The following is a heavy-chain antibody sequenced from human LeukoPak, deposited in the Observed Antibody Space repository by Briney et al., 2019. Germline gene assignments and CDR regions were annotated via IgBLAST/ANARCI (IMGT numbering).Heavy chain of an antibody. V-gene: IGHV4-61*02. CDR3: AKDPYYYDSGY. D-gene: IGHD3-22*01. Sequence: SETLSLTCTVSGNSISSGDNYWSWIRQPAGKGLEWIGRIYTSGSTNYNPSLKSRVTISGDTSKNQFSLRLSSVTAADTAVYYCAKDPYYYDSGYWGQGTLVTVSS. J-gene: IGHJ4*02. CDR2: IYTSGST. CDR1: GNSISSGDNY.